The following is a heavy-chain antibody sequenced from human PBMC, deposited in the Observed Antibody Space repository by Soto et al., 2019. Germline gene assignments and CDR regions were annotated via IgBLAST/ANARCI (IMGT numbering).Heavy chain of an antibody. CDR2: ISSDGTNK. V-gene: IGHV3-30*03. CDR1: GLTFNYYD. Sequence: HPGGSLRLSCTASGLTFNYYDIHWVRQAPGKGLEWVAVISSDGTNKYYVESVKGRFAISRDNSKSTLYLLMNTLRTEDTALYYCAIIHSGSFVFDIWGQGTMVTVSS. J-gene: IGHJ3*02. D-gene: IGHD1-26*01. CDR3: AIIHSGSFVFDI.